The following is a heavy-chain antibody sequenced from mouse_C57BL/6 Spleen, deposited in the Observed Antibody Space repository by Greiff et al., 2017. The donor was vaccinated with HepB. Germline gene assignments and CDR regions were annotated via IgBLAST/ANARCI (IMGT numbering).Heavy chain of an antibody. Sequence: VQLQQSGPELVKPGASVKISCKASGYAFSSSWMNWVKQRPGKGLEWIGRIYPGDGDTNYNGKFKGKATLTADKSSSTAYMQLSSLTSEDSAVYFCARWDYYSISPYYFDYWGQGTTLTVSS. CDR2: IYPGDGDT. CDR3: ARWDYYSISPYYFDY. CDR1: GYAFSSSW. J-gene: IGHJ2*01. V-gene: IGHV1-82*01. D-gene: IGHD1-1*01.